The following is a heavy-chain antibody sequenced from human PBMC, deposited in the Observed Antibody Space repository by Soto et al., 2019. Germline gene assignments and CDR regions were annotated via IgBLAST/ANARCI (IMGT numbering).Heavy chain of an antibody. V-gene: IGHV3-23*01. CDR2: ISGSGGST. CDR3: AKDLYFHCSGGSCYFGY. J-gene: IGHJ4*02. CDR1: GFTFSSYA. Sequence: EVQLLESGGGLVQPGGSLRLSCAASGFTFSSYAMSWVRQAPGKGLEWVSAISGSGGSTYYADSVKGRFTISRDNSKNTLYLQMNSLRAEDTAVYYCAKDLYFHCSGGSCYFGYWGQGTLVTVSS. D-gene: IGHD2-15*01.